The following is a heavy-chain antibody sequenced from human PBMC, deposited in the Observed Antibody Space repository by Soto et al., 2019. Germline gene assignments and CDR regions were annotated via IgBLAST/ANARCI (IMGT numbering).Heavy chain of an antibody. V-gene: IGHV3-15*01. Sequence: GGSLRLSCAASGFTFSNAWMSWVRQAPGKGLEWVGRIKSKTDGGTKDYAAPVKGRFTISRDDSKNTLYLQMNSLKTEDTAVYYCTTDIAAAGTDYWGQGTLVTVSS. CDR2: IKSKTDGGTK. J-gene: IGHJ4*02. D-gene: IGHD6-13*01. CDR1: GFTFSNAW. CDR3: TTDIAAAGTDY.